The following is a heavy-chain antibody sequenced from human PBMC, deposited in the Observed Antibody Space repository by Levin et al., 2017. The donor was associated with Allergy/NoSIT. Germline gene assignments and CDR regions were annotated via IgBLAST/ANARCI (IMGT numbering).Heavy chain of an antibody. V-gene: IGHV1-46*01. Sequence: MPGGSLRLSCKASGSKFTANYINWVRQAPGQGPEWMGVINPKNSKTSYAQKFKGRVTLTADTSTSTVYIDLSSLTSDDTAVYYCATLGYWGQGTLVTVS. CDR2: INPKNSKT. D-gene: IGHD2-15*01. J-gene: IGHJ4*02. CDR1: GSKFTANY. CDR3: ATLGY.